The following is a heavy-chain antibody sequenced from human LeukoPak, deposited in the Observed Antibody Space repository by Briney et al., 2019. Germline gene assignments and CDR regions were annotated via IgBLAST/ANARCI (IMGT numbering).Heavy chain of an antibody. Sequence: GASVKVSCTASGYAFTSYGISWVRQAPGQGLEWMGWISAYNGNTNYAPKLQDRVTMTTDTSTSTAYMELRSLRSDDTAVYYCAREDCSGGSCYSLSLTPVFHVFDIWGQGTMVTVSS. J-gene: IGHJ3*02. CDR3: AREDCSGGSCYSLSLTPVFHVFDI. CDR1: GYAFTSYG. D-gene: IGHD2-15*01. V-gene: IGHV1-18*01. CDR2: ISAYNGNT.